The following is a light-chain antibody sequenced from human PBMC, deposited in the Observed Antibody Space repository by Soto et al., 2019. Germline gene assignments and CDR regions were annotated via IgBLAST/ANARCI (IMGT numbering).Light chain of an antibody. Sequence: QTVVTQEPSFSVSPGRTVTLTCGLSSGSVSTNFYPSWYQRTPGHAPRSLIYRTTIRSSGVPDRFSGSILGNKAALTITGAQADDESDYYCALYVGNGIWVFGGGTKLTVL. J-gene: IGLJ3*02. CDR2: RTT. CDR3: ALYVGNGIWV. V-gene: IGLV8-61*01. CDR1: SGSVSTNFY.